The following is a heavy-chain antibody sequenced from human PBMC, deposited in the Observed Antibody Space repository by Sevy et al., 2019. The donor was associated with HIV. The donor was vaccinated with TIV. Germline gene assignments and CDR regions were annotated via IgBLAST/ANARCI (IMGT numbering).Heavy chain of an antibody. CDR3: AKEGVVAAPMSPPYYYYGMDV. V-gene: IGHV3-30*18. CDR2: ISYDGENK. D-gene: IGHD2-15*01. Sequence: GGSLRLSCEVSGFMFSSYGMHWVRQPPGKGLEWVAVISYDGENKYQADSVKGRFTISRDNSKNTLFLQINSLRHEDTAVYYCAKEGVVAAPMSPPYYYYGMDVWGQGTTVTVSS. J-gene: IGHJ6*02. CDR1: GFMFSSYG.